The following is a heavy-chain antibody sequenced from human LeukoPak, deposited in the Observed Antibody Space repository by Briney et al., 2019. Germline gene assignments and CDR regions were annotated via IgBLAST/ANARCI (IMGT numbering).Heavy chain of an antibody. CDR3: ARLFFGGYCSSTSCYTGWFDP. CDR1: GYSFTSYW. J-gene: IGHJ5*02. V-gene: IGHV5-51*01. D-gene: IGHD2-2*02. Sequence: GESLKISCKGSGYSFTSYWIGWGRQMPGKGLEWMGIIYPGDSDTRYSPSFQAQFTISADKSISTAYLQWSSLKASDTAIYYCARLFFGGYCSSTSCYTGWFDPWGQGTLVTVSS. CDR2: IYPGDSDT.